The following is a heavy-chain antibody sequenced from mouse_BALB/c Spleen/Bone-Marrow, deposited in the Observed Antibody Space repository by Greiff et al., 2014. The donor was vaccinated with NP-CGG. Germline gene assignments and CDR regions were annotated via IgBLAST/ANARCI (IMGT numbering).Heavy chain of an antibody. CDR1: GFTFSKYG. V-gene: IGHV5-6*02. Sequence: EVMLVESGGDLVKPGGSLKLSCAASGFTFSKYGMSWVRQTPDERLEWVANISSGGSYTYYPDSVKGRFTISRDNAKNTLYLQMSSLKSEDTAMYYCARQYGNFGVMDYWGQGTSVTVSS. CDR2: ISSGGSYT. J-gene: IGHJ4*01. D-gene: IGHD2-1*01. CDR3: ARQYGNFGVMDY.